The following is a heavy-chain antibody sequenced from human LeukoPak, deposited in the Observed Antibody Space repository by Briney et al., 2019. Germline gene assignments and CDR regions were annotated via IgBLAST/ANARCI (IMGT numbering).Heavy chain of an antibody. CDR3: TRSYFYDAVPFDS. Sequence: GGSLRLSCAASGFTFGSYAMSWVRQAPGKGLEWVAGVGTAGDIHYADSVEGRFTISRENAEKILHLQMDNLRVGDTAVYYCTRSYFYDAVPFDSWGQGALVAVSP. D-gene: IGHD3-3*01. V-gene: IGHV3-13*01. CDR1: GFTFGSYA. CDR2: VGTAGDI. J-gene: IGHJ4*02.